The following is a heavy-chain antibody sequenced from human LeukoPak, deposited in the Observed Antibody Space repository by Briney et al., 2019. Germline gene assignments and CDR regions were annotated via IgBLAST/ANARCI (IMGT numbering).Heavy chain of an antibody. V-gene: IGHV3-7*01. CDR3: ARPPCYSGICPFDP. D-gene: IGHD1-26*01. CDR2: IKQDGSEE. CDR1: GFTFSSYE. Sequence: GGSLRLSCAASGFTFSSYEMNWVRQAPGKGLEWVASIKQDGSEEFYVDSVKGRFTISRDNAKKSLFLQMNSLRAEDTAVYYCARPPCYSGICPFDPWGQGTLVTVSS. J-gene: IGHJ5*02.